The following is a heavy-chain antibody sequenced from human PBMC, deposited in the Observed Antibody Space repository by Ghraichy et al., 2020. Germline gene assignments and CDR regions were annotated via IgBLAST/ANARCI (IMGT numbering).Heavy chain of an antibody. J-gene: IGHJ6*02. D-gene: IGHD2-2*01. V-gene: IGHV3-23*01. CDR2: ISGNGGIT. CDR3: ANTGTLITYQFNMDV. CDR1: ALVFTRDA. Sequence: GGSLRLSWTGTALVFTRDAMRKVVQGPGKGQESVSAISGNGGITYYVDSVRGRFTISRDNSKNTVFLQMNSLRVEDTAVYYCANTGTLITYQFNMDVWGQGTTVTVS.